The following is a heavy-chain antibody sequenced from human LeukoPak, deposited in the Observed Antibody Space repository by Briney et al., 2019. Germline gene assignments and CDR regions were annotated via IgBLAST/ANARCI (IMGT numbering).Heavy chain of an antibody. V-gene: IGHV3-23*01. CDR3: AKRPSGSHYTQYYFDY. CDR2: ISGSGGST. Sequence: GGSLRLSCAASGFTFSSYAMSWVRQAPGKGLEWVSAISGSGGSTYYADSVKGRFTISRDNSKNTLYLQMNSLRAEDTAVYYCAKRPSGSHYTQYYFDYWGQGTLVTVSS. CDR1: GFTFSSYA. J-gene: IGHJ4*02. D-gene: IGHD3-10*01.